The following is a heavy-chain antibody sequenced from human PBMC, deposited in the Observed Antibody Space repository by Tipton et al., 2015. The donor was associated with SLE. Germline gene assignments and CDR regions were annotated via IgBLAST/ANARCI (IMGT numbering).Heavy chain of an antibody. CDR3: ARERAYGSSSGPRSYGMDV. D-gene: IGHD3-22*01. CDR2: IYTSGST. Sequence: TLSLTCTVSGGSISNYYWSWIRQSPGKGLEWIGYIYTSGSTNYNPSFKSRLTISVDTSRNQFSLRLASVTAADTAMYYCARERAYGSSSGPRSYGMDVWGQGTTVTVSS. J-gene: IGHJ6*02. V-gene: IGHV4-4*08. CDR1: GGSISNYY.